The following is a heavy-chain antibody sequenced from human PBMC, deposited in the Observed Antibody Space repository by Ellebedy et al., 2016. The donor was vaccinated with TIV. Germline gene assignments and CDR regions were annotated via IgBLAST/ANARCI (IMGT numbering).Heavy chain of an antibody. Sequence: SETLSLTCTVSGGSISSSDYYWSWIRQPPGKGLEWVGYISYSGSTNYKPSLKSRVTMSVDTSKNQFSLRLNSVTAADTAVYYCARVNWFGELGGYLDSWGQGTLVTVSS. CDR2: ISYSGST. J-gene: IGHJ4*02. D-gene: IGHD3-10*01. CDR3: ARVNWFGELGGYLDS. CDR1: GGSISSSDYY. V-gene: IGHV4-61*08.